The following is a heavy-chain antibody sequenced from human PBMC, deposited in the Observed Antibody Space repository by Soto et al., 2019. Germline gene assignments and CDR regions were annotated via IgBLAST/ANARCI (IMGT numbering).Heavy chain of an antibody. V-gene: IGHV3-30-3*01. J-gene: IGHJ2*01. D-gene: IGHD4-4*01. CDR3: ARPLWRDDYNWGYFDL. CDR1: GFTFSSYA. CDR2: KSYDGSNK. Sequence: QVQLVESGGGVVQPGRSLRLSCAASGFTFSSYAMHWVRQAPGKGLEWVAVKSYDGSNKYYADSLKGRFTISRDNSKNTLDLQRNSLRTEDTAVYYCARPLWRDDYNWGYFDLWGRGTLVTVSS.